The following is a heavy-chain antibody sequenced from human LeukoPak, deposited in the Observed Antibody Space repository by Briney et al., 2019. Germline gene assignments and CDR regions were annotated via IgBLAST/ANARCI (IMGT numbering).Heavy chain of an antibody. J-gene: IGHJ4*02. V-gene: IGHV4-61*02. CDR1: GGSISSGSYY. Sequence: PSETLSLTCTVSGGSISSGSYYWSWIRQPAGKGLEWIGRIYTSGSTNYNPSLKSRVTISVDTSKNQFSLKLSSVTAADTAVYYCARHGYGYNFDYWGQGTLVTASS. CDR2: IYTSGST. CDR3: ARHGYGYNFDY. D-gene: IGHD5-18*01.